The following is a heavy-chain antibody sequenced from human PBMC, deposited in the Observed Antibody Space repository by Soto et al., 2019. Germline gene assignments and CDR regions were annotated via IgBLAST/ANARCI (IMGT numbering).Heavy chain of an antibody. D-gene: IGHD6-19*01. Sequence: SETLSLTCTVSGGSISSYYWSWIRQPPGKGLEWIGYIYYSGSTNYNPSLKSRVTISVDTSKNQFSLKLSSVTAADTAVYYCARGSDSSGWYDKDFDYWGQGTLVTVSS. CDR1: GGSISSYY. J-gene: IGHJ4*02. V-gene: IGHV4-59*01. CDR3: ARGSDSSGWYDKDFDY. CDR2: IYYSGST.